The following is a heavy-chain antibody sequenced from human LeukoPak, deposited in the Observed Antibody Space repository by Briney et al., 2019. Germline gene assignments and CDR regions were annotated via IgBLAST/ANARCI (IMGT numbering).Heavy chain of an antibody. Sequence: QSGGSLRLSCTASGFTFSSYEMNWVRQAPGKRLEWVADISSGGGTMYYADSVKGRFTISRVNAGNSLFLQMNSLRAEDTAVYYCARNSGHDVYDYWGQGTLVTVSS. CDR3: ARNSGHDVYDY. CDR2: ISSGGGTM. J-gene: IGHJ4*02. V-gene: IGHV3-48*03. D-gene: IGHD5-12*01. CDR1: GFTFSSYE.